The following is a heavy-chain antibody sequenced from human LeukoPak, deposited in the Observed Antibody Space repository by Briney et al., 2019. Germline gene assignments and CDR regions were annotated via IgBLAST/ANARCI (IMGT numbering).Heavy chain of an antibody. D-gene: IGHD3-10*01. CDR1: GFTFSSHA. CDR2: ISYDGSNK. CDR3: ARGGSGSYYYYYYYMDV. V-gene: IGHV3-30-3*01. J-gene: IGHJ6*03. Sequence: PGRSLRLSCAASGFTFSSHAMHWVRQAPGKGLEWVAIISYDGSNKYYADSVKDRFTISRDNSKNTLYLQMNSLRPEDTAVYYCARGGSGSYYYYYYYMDVWGKGTTVTVSS.